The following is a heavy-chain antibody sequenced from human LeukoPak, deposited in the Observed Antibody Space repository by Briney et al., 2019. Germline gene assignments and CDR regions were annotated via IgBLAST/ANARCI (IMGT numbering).Heavy chain of an antibody. J-gene: IGHJ3*02. V-gene: IGHV4-34*01. CDR3: AQAPFSPDAFDI. CDR1: GGSFSGYY. Sequence: SETLSLTCAVYGGSFSGYYWSWIRQPPGKGLEWIGEINHSGSTNYNPSLKSRVTISVDTSKNQSSLKLSSVTAADTAVYCCAQAPFSPDAFDIWGQGTMVTVSS. CDR2: INHSGST. D-gene: IGHD2/OR15-2a*01.